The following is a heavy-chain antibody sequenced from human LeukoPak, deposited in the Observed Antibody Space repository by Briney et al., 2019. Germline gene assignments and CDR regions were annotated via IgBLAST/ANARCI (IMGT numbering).Heavy chain of an antibody. Sequence: ASVKVSCKASGGTFSSYAISWVRQAPGQGLEWMGGIIPIFGTANYAQKFQGRVTITADESTSTAYMELSSLRSEDTAVYYCARSMGDNYDSSGFDYWGQGTLVSVSS. CDR2: IIPIFGTA. CDR3: ARSMGDNYDSSGFDY. V-gene: IGHV1-69*13. J-gene: IGHJ4*02. D-gene: IGHD3-22*01. CDR1: GGTFSSYA.